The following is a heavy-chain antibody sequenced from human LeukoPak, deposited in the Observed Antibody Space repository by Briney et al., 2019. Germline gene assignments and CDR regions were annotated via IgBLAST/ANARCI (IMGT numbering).Heavy chain of an antibody. J-gene: IGHJ4*02. D-gene: IGHD6-19*01. CDR2: IKQDGSEK. Sequence: GGSLRLSCAASGFTVSSYWMSWVRQAPGKGLEWVANIKQDGSEKYYVDSVKGRFTISRDNAKNSLYLQMNSLRAEDTAVYYCASNLGYSSFDYWGQGTLVTVSS. V-gene: IGHV3-7*01. CDR1: GFTVSSYW. CDR3: ASNLGYSSFDY.